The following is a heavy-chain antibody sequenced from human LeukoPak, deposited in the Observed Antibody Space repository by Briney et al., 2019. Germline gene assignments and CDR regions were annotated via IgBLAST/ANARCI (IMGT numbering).Heavy chain of an antibody. CDR1: GGSISGYY. CDR2: ISYSGST. D-gene: IGHD5-24*01. Sequence: SETLSLTCTASGGSISGYYWSWIRQPPGKRLEWIGYISYSGSTNYNPSLKSRVTISVDTSKNQFSLKLSSVTAADTAVYYCARGGDGYFDYWGQGTLVTVSS. V-gene: IGHV4-59*01. J-gene: IGHJ4*02. CDR3: ARGGDGYFDY.